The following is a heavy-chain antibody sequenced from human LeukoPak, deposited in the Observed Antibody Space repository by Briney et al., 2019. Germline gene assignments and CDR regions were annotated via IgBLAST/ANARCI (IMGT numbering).Heavy chain of an antibody. CDR2: IYYSGST. CDR1: GDSISSYY. Sequence: SETLSLTCAVSGDSISSYYWNWVRQPPGKGLEWIGYIYYSGSTNCNPSLKSRVTISIDTSKNQFSLKLRSVTAADTAVYYCAREVPIVRGLRWDYWGQGTLVAVSS. J-gene: IGHJ4*02. CDR3: AREVPIVRGLRWDY. D-gene: IGHD3-10*01. V-gene: IGHV4-59*01.